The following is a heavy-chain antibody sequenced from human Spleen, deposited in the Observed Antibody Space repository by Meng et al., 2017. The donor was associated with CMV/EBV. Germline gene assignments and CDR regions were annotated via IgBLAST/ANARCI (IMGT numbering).Heavy chain of an antibody. CDR2: IYYSGST. CDR1: GGSISSGDYN. V-gene: IGHV4-30-4*08. D-gene: IGHD4-11*01. CDR3: ARVAYSNWFDP. J-gene: IGHJ5*02. Sequence: VPLQEPGPGLVKPLQTMSLTGTVSGGSISSGDYNWSLIRQPPGKGLEWIGYIYYSGSTYYNLSLKSRVTISVDTSKNQFSLKLSSVTAADTAVYYCARVAYSNWFDPWGQGTLVTVSS.